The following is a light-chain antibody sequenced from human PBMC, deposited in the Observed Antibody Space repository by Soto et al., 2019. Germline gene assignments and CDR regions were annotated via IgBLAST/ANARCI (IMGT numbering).Light chain of an antibody. J-gene: IGLJ3*02. CDR2: EVN. CDR3: SSYAGSNNGV. Sequence: QSALTQPPSASGSPGQSVTISCTGTSSDVGGYNYVSWYQQHPGKAPKFMIYEVNERSSGVPDRFSGSKSGNTASLTVSGLQAEDEADYYCSSYAGSNNGVFGGGTKVTVL. CDR1: SSDVGGYNY. V-gene: IGLV2-8*01.